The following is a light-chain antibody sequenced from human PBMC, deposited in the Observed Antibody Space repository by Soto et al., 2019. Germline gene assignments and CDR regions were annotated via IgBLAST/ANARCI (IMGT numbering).Light chain of an antibody. J-gene: IGKJ1*01. CDR2: KAS. Sequence: DIQMTQSPSTLSASVGDRVTITCRASQSISSWLAWYQQKPGKAPKLLIYKASSLESGVPSRFSGSGSWTEFTLTITSLQLDDFATYYCQQYNIYPWTFGQGTKVDIK. V-gene: IGKV1-5*03. CDR1: QSISSW. CDR3: QQYNIYPWT.